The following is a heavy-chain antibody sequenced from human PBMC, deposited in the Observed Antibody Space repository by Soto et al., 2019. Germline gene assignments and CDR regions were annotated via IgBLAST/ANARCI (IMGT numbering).Heavy chain of an antibody. Sequence: EVQLLESGGGLVQPGGSLRLSCAASGFTFSTYAMSWVRQAPGKGLEWVSAISRSGGSTYYADSVKGRFTISRDNSKNTMYVQMNSLRAEDTAVYYCANLSSAVNDIAAGGPDYWGQGTLVTVSS. J-gene: IGHJ4*02. CDR1: GFTFSTYA. V-gene: IGHV3-23*01. CDR3: ANLSSAVNDIAAGGPDY. CDR2: ISRSGGST. D-gene: IGHD6-13*01.